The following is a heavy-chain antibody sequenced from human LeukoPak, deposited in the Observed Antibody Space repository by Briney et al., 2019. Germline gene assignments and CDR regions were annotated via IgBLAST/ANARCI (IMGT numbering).Heavy chain of an antibody. V-gene: IGHV3-21*01. Sequence: GGSLRLSCAASGFTFSSCSMNWVRQAPGKGLEWVSSISSSSSYIYYADSVKGRFTISRDNAKNSLYLQMNSLRAEDTAVYYCARDWVAVASFDYWGQGTLVTVSS. D-gene: IGHD6-19*01. J-gene: IGHJ4*02. CDR2: ISSSSSYI. CDR3: ARDWVAVASFDY. CDR1: GFTFSSCS.